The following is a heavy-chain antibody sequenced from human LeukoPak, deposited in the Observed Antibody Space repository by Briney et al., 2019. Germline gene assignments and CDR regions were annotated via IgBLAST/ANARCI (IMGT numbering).Heavy chain of an antibody. CDR1: GFTFDDYA. D-gene: IGHD3-10*01. CDR3: AKDRPLFTGPDRFGELSYAFDI. J-gene: IGHJ3*02. Sequence: GGSLRLSCAASGFTFDDYAMHWVRQAPGKGLEWVSGISWNSGSIGYADSVKGRFTISRDNAKNSLYLQMNSLRAEDTALYYCAKDRPLFTGPDRFGELSYAFDIWGQGTMVTVSS. CDR2: ISWNSGSI. V-gene: IGHV3-9*01.